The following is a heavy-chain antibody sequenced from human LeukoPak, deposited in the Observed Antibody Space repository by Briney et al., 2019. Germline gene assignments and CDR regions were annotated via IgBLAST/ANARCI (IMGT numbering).Heavy chain of an antibody. CDR2: LKSKVDDGTQ. CDR3: TTGPVLTRSFDY. V-gene: IGHV3-15*01. D-gene: IGHD1-14*01. CDR1: GFTFTKAW. J-gene: IGHJ4*02. Sequence: GGSLTLSCAPSGFTFTKAWMRWVRQAPGEGLEWVGRLKSKVDDGTQGIAAPVKGRFTTSTDDSTETMYLQMSSLEPQVTTVYYCTTGPVLTRSFDYSGQGTLGSVSS.